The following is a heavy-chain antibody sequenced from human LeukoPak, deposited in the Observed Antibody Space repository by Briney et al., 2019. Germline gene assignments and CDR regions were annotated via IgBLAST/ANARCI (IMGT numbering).Heavy chain of an antibody. V-gene: IGHV1-2*02. CDR1: GYTFSDFY. CDR2: ITPKSGDT. CDR3: ARVRLADERAWAY. J-gene: IGHJ4*02. D-gene: IGHD3-3*02. Sequence: GASVKVSCKASGYTFSDFYIHWVRQAPGQGLEYVGWITPKSGDTYSPQRFQGRVTTTRDASISTAYMELSSLRSDDTAVYFCARVRLADERAWAYWGQGTLVTVSS.